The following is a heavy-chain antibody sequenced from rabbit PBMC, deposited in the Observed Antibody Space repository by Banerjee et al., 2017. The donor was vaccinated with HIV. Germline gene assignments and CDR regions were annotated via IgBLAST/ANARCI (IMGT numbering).Heavy chain of an antibody. J-gene: IGHJ4*01. D-gene: IGHD1-1*01. V-gene: IGHV1S40*01. CDR2: NSGTT. Sequence: NSGTTWYASWVNGRFTISKTSSTTVTLQMTSLTAADTATYFCARDDTNNGAYYFNLWGPGTLVTVS. CDR3: ARDDTNNGAYYFNL.